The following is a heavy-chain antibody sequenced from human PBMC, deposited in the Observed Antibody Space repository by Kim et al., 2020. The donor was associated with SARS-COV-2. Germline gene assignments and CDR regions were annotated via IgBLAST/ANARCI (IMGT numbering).Heavy chain of an antibody. CDR2: IIPIFGTA. D-gene: IGHD6-13*01. J-gene: IGHJ6*02. CDR3: ARDDSSSWNYYYGMDV. V-gene: IGHV1-69*13. Sequence: SVKVSCKASGGTFSSYAISWVRQAPGQGLEWMGGIIPIFGTANYAQKFQGRVTITADESTSTAYMGLSSLRSEDTAVYYCARDDSSSWNYYYGMDVWGQGTTVTVSS. CDR1: GGTFSSYA.